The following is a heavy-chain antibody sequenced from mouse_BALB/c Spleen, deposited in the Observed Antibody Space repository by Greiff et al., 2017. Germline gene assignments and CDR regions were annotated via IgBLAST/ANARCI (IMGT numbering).Heavy chain of an antibody. CDR2: ISSGSSTI. CDR3: ARGDIYRYGAMDY. CDR1: GFTFSSFG. D-gene: IGHD2-14*01. J-gene: IGHJ4*01. Sequence: DVMLVESGGGLVQPGGSRKLSCAASGFTFSSFGMHWVRQAPEKGLEWVAYISSGSSTIYYADTVKGRFTISRDNPKNTLFLQMTSLRSEDTAMYYCARGDIYRYGAMDYWGQGTSVTVSS. V-gene: IGHV5-17*02.